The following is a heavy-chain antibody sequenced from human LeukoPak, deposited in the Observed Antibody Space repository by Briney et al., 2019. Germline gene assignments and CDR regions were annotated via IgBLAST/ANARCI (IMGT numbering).Heavy chain of an antibody. J-gene: IGHJ6*02. V-gene: IGHV1-69*13. D-gene: IGHD2-15*01. CDR1: GGTFSSYA. CDR3: ATTVVAATRHRSYYYYYGMDV. CDR2: IIPIFGTA. Sequence: EASVKVSCRASGGTFSSYAISWVRQAPGQGLEWMGGIIPIFGTANYAQKFQGRVTITADESTSTAYMELSSLRSEDTAVYYCATTVVAATRHRSYYYYYGMDVWGQGTTVTVSS.